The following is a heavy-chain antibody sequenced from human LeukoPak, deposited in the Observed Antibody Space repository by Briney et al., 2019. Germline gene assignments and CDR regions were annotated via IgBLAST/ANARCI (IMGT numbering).Heavy chain of an antibody. D-gene: IGHD3-10*01. CDR2: IGSKAYGGTT. J-gene: IGHJ4*02. CDR3: TRCPTYYYGSGSDY. CDR1: GSTFGVQS. Sequence: GGSLSLACTPAGSTFGVQSMGWFSQPPGRGRGWVGLIGSKAYGGTTEYAASVKGRFTISRDDSKSIAYLQMNSLKTEDTAVYYCTRCPTYYYGSGSDYWGQGTLVTVSS. V-gene: IGHV3-49*03.